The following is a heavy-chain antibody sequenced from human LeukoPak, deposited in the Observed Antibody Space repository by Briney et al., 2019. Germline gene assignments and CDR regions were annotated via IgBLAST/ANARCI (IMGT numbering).Heavy chain of an antibody. CDR2: IYTSGST. V-gene: IGHV4-61*02. D-gene: IGHD2-2*01. CDR1: GGSVSSGSYY. CDR3: ARFSVVVPAATIYYYYYYMDV. J-gene: IGHJ6*03. Sequence: SETLSLTCTVSGGSVSSGSYYWSWIRQPAGKGLEWIGRIYTSGSTNYNPSLKSRVTISVDTSKNQFSLKLSSVTAADTAAYYCARFSVVVPAATIYYYYYYMDVWGKGTTVTVSS.